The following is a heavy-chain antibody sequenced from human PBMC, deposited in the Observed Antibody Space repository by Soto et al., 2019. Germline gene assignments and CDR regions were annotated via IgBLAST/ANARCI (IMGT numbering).Heavy chain of an antibody. V-gene: IGHV4-30-4*01. Sequence: SETLSLTCTVSGGSISSDDYYWSWIRQPPGKGLEWIGYIYYSGRTAYNPSLKSRLIISIDTSKNQFSLNLNSVSGADTAVYYCARELSNSPDYFDYWGQGTLVTVSA. D-gene: IGHD6-6*01. CDR2: IYYSGRT. CDR1: GGSISSDDYY. CDR3: ARELSNSPDYFDY. J-gene: IGHJ4*02.